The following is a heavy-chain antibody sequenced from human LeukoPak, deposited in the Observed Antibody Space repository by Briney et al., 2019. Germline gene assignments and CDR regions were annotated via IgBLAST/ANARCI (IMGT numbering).Heavy chain of an antibody. V-gene: IGHV4-59*01. CDR1: GGSISSYY. D-gene: IGHD2-15*01. J-gene: IGHJ4*02. CDR3: ARGGWAALDY. CDR2: IYYSGST. Sequence: SETLSLTCTVSGGSISSYYWSWIRQPPGKGLEWIGYIYYSGSTNYNPSLKSRVTMSVDTSNNRFSLKLSSVTAADTALYYCARGGWAALDYWGQGTLVTVSS.